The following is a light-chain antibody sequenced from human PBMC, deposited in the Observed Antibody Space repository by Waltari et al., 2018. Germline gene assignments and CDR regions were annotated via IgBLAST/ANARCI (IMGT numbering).Light chain of an antibody. J-gene: IGLJ3*02. Sequence: QSVLTQPPSVSAAPGQRVSISCTGNTSNIGGGYHVHWYQQIPGTAPKLLIYNNNHPPSGVPGLVSGSKSVTSASLAISGLQAEDEAHYYCQSYDMRLSGVVFGGGTKLTVL. V-gene: IGLV1-40*01. CDR1: TSNIGGGYH. CDR3: QSYDMRLSGVV. CDR2: NNN.